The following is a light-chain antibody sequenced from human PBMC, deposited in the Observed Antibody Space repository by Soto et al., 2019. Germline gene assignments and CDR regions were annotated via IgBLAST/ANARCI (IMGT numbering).Light chain of an antibody. V-gene: IGLV1-44*01. CDR2: SND. J-gene: IGLJ3*02. CDR3: ATWEDSLNGPV. Sequence: QAVVTQPPSASATPGQRVAISCSGSSSNIGSHTVNWYHQLPGTAPKLLICSNDQRPSGVPGRFSGSKSGTSASLAISGLQSEDEGEYYCATWEDSLNGPVFGGGTKLTVL. CDR1: SSNIGSHT.